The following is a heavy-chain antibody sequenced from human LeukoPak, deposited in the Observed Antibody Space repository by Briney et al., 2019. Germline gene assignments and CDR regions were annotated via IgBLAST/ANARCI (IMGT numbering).Heavy chain of an antibody. J-gene: IGHJ6*04. CDR2: INHSGST. D-gene: IGHD3-10*01. V-gene: IGHV4-34*01. CDR3: ARGRKGRGVIHPHYGMDV. CDR1: GGSFSGYY. Sequence: SETLSLTCAVYGGSFSGYYWSWIRQPPGKGLEWIGEINHSGSTNYNPSLKSRVTISVDTSKNQFSLKLSSVTAADTAVYYCARGRKGRGVIHPHYGMDVWGKGTTVTVSS.